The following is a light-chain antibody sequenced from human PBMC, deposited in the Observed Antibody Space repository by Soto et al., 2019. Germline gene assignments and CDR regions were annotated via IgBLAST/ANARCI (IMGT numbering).Light chain of an antibody. J-gene: IGLJ1*01. V-gene: IGLV2-14*03. CDR3: SSYTSSSTRV. CDR2: EVS. Sequence: QSVLTQPASVSWSPGQSITISCTGTSSDVGAYDFVSWCQQHPDKAPKLMIYEVSNRPSGVSNRFSGSKSVNTATLTISGLQAEDEADYYCSSYTSSSTRVFGTGTKVTVL. CDR1: SSDVGAYDF.